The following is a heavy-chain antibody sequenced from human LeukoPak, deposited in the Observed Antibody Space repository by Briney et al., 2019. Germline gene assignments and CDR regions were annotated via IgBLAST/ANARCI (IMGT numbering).Heavy chain of an antibody. CDR3: ARHGAMVRGMRGSTK. V-gene: IGHV4-59*08. CDR2: IYYSGST. Sequence: KTSETLSLTCTVSGGSISSYYWSWIRQPPGKGLEWIGYIYYSGSTNYNPSLKSRVTISVDTSKNQFSLKLSSVTAADTAVYYCARHGAMVRGMRGSTKWGXGXLVTVSS. CDR1: GGSISSYY. J-gene: IGHJ1*01. D-gene: IGHD3-10*01.